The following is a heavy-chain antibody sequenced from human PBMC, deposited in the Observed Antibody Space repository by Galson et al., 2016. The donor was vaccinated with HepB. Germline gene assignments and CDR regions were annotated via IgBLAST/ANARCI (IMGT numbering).Heavy chain of an antibody. CDR3: AKHGGFDF. J-gene: IGHJ4*02. D-gene: IGHD3-16*01. V-gene: IGHV3-23*01. CDR1: GFAFDNYA. Sequence: SLRLSCAASGFAFDNYAMSWVCQPPGKGLEWVSVISGSGGSTDYADSVKGRVTISRDNSNNTLYLQMISLRVEDTAVYYCAKHGGFDFWGQGTPVTVSS. CDR2: ISGSGGST.